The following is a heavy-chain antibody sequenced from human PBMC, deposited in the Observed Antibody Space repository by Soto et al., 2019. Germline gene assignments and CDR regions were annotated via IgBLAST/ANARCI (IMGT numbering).Heavy chain of an antibody. CDR2: IRPGGDST. CDR1: GFRFRTRA. D-gene: IGHD1-26*01. V-gene: IGHV3-23*01. CDR3: TTHEEGAPWAGGFDS. Sequence: WGSLRLSRSASGFRFRTRAMSWVRPAPGKGLEWVASIRPGGDSTYYADSVKGRFAVSRDNSNVTLYLQMDSLRVEDTAIYYCTTHEEGAPWAGGFDSWGQGTLVTVSS. J-gene: IGHJ5*01.